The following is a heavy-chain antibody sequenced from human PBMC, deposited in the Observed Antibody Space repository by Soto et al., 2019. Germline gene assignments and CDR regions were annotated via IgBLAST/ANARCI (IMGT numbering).Heavy chain of an antibody. J-gene: IGHJ4*02. V-gene: IGHV3-30*18. CDR1: GFIFETYG. Sequence: GGSLRLSCVASGFIFETYGMHWVRQAPGKGLEWVAVISYDGSNKYYADSVKGRFTISRDNSKNTLFLQMNSLGAEDTAVYYCAKDHSGSYPDYWGQGTLVTVSS. CDR2: ISYDGSNK. D-gene: IGHD1-26*01. CDR3: AKDHSGSYPDY.